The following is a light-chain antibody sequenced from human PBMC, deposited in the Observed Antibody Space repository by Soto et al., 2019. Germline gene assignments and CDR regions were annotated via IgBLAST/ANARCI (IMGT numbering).Light chain of an antibody. J-gene: IGLJ2*01. CDR3: SSYTSRSGRV. V-gene: IGLV2-14*01. Sequence: QSALTQPASVSGSPGQSITISCTGTSSDVGGYNYVSWYQQHPGKAPKLMIYEVSNRPSGVSNRFSGSKSGNTASLTISGLQAEDEADYYCSSYTSRSGRVFGGGTKVTVL. CDR1: SSDVGGYNY. CDR2: EVS.